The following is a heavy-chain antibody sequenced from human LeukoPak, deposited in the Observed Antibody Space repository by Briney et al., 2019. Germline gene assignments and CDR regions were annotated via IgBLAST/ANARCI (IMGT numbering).Heavy chain of an antibody. CDR1: GGSISSSSYY. CDR2: IYYSGST. CDR3: ARSFSTCFDY. Sequence: PSETLSLTCTVSGGSISSSSYYWSWIRQPPGKGLEWIGYIYYSGSTYYNPSLKSRVTISVDTSKNQFSLKLSSVTAADTAVYYCARSFSTCFDYWGQGTLVTVSS. V-gene: IGHV4-30-4*01. J-gene: IGHJ4*02. D-gene: IGHD2-2*01.